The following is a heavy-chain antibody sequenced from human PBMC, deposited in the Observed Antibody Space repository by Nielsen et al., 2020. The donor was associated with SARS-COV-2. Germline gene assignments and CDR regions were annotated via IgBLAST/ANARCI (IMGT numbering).Heavy chain of an antibody. CDR3: ARDPFLVDPL. Sequence: GESLKISCAASGFSVSTNYINWVRQAPGRGLEWLSVIYTDGNADYAESVRGRFTVFRDSSKNTLYLQMNSLRVDDTAVYYCARDPFLVDPLWGQGTLVTASS. D-gene: IGHD1-26*01. J-gene: IGHJ4*02. CDR1: GFSVSTNY. V-gene: IGHV3-53*01. CDR2: IYTDGNA.